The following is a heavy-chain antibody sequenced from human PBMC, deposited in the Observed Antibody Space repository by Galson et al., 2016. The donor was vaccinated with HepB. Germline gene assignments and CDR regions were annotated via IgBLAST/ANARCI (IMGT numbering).Heavy chain of an antibody. CDR1: GFSLNTSGVA. V-gene: IGHV2-5*02. Sequence: PALVKPTQTLTLTCTFSGFSLNTSGVAVGWIRQPPGKALDWLALIYWDDDKRYSPSLKSRLTITKDTSKNQVVLTITNVDPMDTATYYCAHRRLASGGPPYNWFDPWGQGTLVTVSS. J-gene: IGHJ5*02. D-gene: IGHD2-15*01. CDR3: AHRRLASGGPPYNWFDP. CDR2: IYWDDDK.